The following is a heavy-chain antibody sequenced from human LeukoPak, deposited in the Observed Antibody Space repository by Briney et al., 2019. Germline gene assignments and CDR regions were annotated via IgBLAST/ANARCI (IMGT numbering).Heavy chain of an antibody. CDR1: RFSFDFYY. D-gene: IGHD2-8*01. CDR2: ISSSGTTI. J-gene: IGHJ3*02. CDR3: AARYCTNGVCSIAGAFDI. Sequence: SGGSLRLSCAASRFSFDFYYMTWIRQAPGKGLEWLAYISSSGTTIDYADSVKGRFTISRDNAKNSLYLQMNSLRAEDMALYYCAARYCTNGVCSIAGAFDIWGQGTMVTVSS. V-gene: IGHV3-11*01.